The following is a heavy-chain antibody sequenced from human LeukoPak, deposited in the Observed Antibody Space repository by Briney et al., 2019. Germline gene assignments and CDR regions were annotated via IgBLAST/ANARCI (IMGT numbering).Heavy chain of an antibody. CDR1: GYTFTGYY. CDR3: ARGTGRCSGGSCYNPQGHYFDY. CDR2: INPNSGGT. D-gene: IGHD2-15*01. Sequence: ASVKVSCKASGYTFTGYYMHWVRQAPGQGLEWMGWINPNSGGTNYAQKFQGRVTMTRDTSISTAYMELSRLRSDDTAVYYCARGTGRCSGGSCYNPQGHYFDYWGQGTLVTVSS. V-gene: IGHV1-2*02. J-gene: IGHJ4*02.